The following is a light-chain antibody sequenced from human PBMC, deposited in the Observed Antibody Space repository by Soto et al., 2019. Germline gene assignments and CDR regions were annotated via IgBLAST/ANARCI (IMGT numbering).Light chain of an antibody. CDR1: SSDVGGYNY. CDR3: SSYTRSSTLDVV. CDR2: DVS. V-gene: IGLV2-14*01. J-gene: IGLJ2*01. Sequence: QSALTQPASVSGSPGQSITISCTGTSSDVGGYNYVSWYQQHPRKAPKLMIYDVSNRPSGVSNRFSGSKSGNTASLTISGLQAEDEADYYCSSYTRSSTLDVVFGGGTKLTVL.